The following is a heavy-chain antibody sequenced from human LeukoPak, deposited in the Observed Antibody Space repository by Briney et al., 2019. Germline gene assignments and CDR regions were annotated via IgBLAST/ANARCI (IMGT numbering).Heavy chain of an antibody. CDR2: TYYTSKWYN. D-gene: IGHD3-10*01. CDR1: GDSVSSNRAA. CDR3: AREGYGSGSWREWFDP. V-gene: IGHV6-1*01. J-gene: IGHJ5*02. Sequence: PSQTLSLTCAISGDSVSSNRAAWNWFRQSPSRGLEWLGRTYYTSKWYNDYAVSVKSRITVNPDTSKNQFSLHLNSVTPEDTAVYYCAREGYGSGSWREWFDPWGQGTLVTVSS.